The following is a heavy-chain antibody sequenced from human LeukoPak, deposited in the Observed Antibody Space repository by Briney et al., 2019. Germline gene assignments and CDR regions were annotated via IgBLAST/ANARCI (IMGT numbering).Heavy chain of an antibody. CDR1: GASIQNYY. D-gene: IGHD2-15*01. CDR2: IYSLGMT. J-gene: IGHJ4*02. V-gene: IGHV4-4*07. Sequence: SETLSLTCSVTGASIQNYYWSWIRQPAGRGLEWIGRIYSLGMTDYNPSLTSRVTMSVDTSKNQFSLTLRSVTAADTAIYYCARDRAGDDSVVRLDYWGQGILVTVSS. CDR3: ARDRAGDDSVVRLDY.